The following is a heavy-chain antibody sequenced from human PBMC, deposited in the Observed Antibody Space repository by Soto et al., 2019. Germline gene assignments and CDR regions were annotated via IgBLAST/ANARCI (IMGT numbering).Heavy chain of an antibody. D-gene: IGHD3-22*01. CDR3: ARGGYYDSSGSRNYYYSGMNV. J-gene: IGHJ6*02. Sequence: QVQLVQSGAEVKKPGASVKVSCKASGYTFTSYGINWVRQAPGQGLEWLGWISAYDGNTNYAQILQGRVSMTTDTSTNTADMXXRSLRSDDTAVYYCARGGYYDSSGSRNYYYSGMNVWGQGTTVTVSS. V-gene: IGHV1-18*01. CDR1: GYTFTSYG. CDR2: ISAYDGNT.